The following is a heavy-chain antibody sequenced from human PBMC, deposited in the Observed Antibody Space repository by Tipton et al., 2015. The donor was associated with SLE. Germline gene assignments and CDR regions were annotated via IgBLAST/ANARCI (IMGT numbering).Heavy chain of an antibody. CDR1: GGSLSSGGYS. V-gene: IGHV4-31*03. CDR2: IYYSGST. Sequence: TLSLTCTVSGGSLSSGGYSWSWIRQHPGKGLEWIGYIYYSGSTYYNPSLKSRVTISVDTSKNQFSLKLSSVTAADTAVYYCARDRVVVNAFDIWGQGTMVTVSS. D-gene: IGHD3-22*01. CDR3: ARDRVVVNAFDI. J-gene: IGHJ3*02.